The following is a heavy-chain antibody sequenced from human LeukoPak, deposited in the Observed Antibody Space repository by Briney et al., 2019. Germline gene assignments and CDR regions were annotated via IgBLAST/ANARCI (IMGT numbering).Heavy chain of an antibody. V-gene: IGHV4-4*07. CDR1: GGSISSYY. J-gene: IGHJ6*03. D-gene: IGHD1-26*01. Sequence: SETLCLTCTVSGGSISSYYWSWIRQPAGKGLEWIGRIYTSGSTNYNPSLKSRVTMSVDTSKNQFSLKLSSVTAADTAVYYCARDLGVGASLDYYYYMDVWGKGTTVTISS. CDR3: ARDLGVGASLDYYYYMDV. CDR2: IYTSGST.